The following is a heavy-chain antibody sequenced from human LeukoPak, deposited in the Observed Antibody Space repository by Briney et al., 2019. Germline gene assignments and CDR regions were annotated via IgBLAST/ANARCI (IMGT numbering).Heavy chain of an antibody. D-gene: IGHD1-26*01. CDR2: ISSSSSYI. CDR1: GFTFGTYS. J-gene: IGHJ4*02. Sequence: PGGSLRLSCAASGFTFGTYSVNWVRQAPGKGLEWVSSISSSSSYIYYADSVKGRFTISRDNAKNSLYLQMNSLRVEDTAVYYCARDTNGSPYYFDYWGQGTLVTVSS. V-gene: IGHV3-21*01. CDR3: ARDTNGSPYYFDY.